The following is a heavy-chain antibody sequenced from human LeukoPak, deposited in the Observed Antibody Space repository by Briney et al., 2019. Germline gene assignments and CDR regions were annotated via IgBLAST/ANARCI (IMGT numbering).Heavy chain of an antibody. D-gene: IGHD2-8*02. CDR1: GITLSNYG. Sequence: GGSLGLSCAVSGITLSNYGMSWVRQAPGKGLEWVAGISDSGGRTNYADSVKGRFTISRDNSKNTLYLQMNSLRAEDTAVYYCAKVISGPNYYYGMDVWGQGTTVTVSS. CDR2: ISDSGGRT. CDR3: AKVISGPNYYYGMDV. V-gene: IGHV3-23*01. J-gene: IGHJ6*02.